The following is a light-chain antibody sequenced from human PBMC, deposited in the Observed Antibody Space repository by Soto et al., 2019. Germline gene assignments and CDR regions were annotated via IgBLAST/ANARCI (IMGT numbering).Light chain of an antibody. J-gene: IGLJ1*01. Sequence: QSVLTQPASVSGSPGQSITISCTGTSRDIGNYNYVSWYQHHPGKAPKLMIYEVTSRPSGVSDRFSGSKSGMTASLTIPGLQPEDEADDFCASYRSANTLVVFGTGTKVTVL. CDR3: ASYRSANTLVV. V-gene: IGLV2-14*01. CDR1: SRDIGNYNY. CDR2: EVT.